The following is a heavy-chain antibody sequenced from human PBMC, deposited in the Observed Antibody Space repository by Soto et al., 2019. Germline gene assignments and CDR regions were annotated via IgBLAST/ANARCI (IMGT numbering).Heavy chain of an antibody. CDR3: ARGGGVVPAAMALYYYGMDV. CDR1: GGTFSSYA. CDR2: IIPIFGTA. J-gene: IGHJ6*02. Sequence: QVQLVQSGAEVKKPGSSVTVSCKASGGTFSSYAISWVRQAPGQGLEWMGGIIPIFGTANYAQKFQGRVTITADETTSTAYMELSSLSSEDTAVYYCARGGGVVPAAMALYYYGMDVWGQGTTVTVSS. D-gene: IGHD2-2*01. V-gene: IGHV1-69*01.